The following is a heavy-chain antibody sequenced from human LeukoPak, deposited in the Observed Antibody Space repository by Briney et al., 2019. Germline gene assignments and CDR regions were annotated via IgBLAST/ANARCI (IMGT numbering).Heavy chain of an antibody. Sequence: PSETLSLTCTVSGGSISSSSYYWGWTRQPPRKGLEWNGSIYYSGSTYYNPSLKSRVTISVDTSKNQFSLKLSSVTAADTAVYYCARILAVAGIPHYFDYWGQGTLVTVSS. V-gene: IGHV4-39*01. CDR3: ARILAVAGIPHYFDY. J-gene: IGHJ4*02. CDR2: IYYSGST. CDR1: GGSISSSSYY. D-gene: IGHD6-19*01.